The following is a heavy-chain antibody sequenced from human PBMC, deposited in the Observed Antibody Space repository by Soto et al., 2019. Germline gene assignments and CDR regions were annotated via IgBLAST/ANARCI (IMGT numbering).Heavy chain of an antibody. J-gene: IGHJ4*02. CDR1: GYTFTGFP. Sequence: QIQLVQSGAEVKKPGASVKVSCKASGYTFTGFPIHWVRQAPGQRLEWMGWINAGSGKAESAQKFQGRFTINRDTSASTVYMELNSLRPEDTAVYSCARVEIVGFDYWGQGTLVTVSS. D-gene: IGHD2-2*03. V-gene: IGHV1-3*01. CDR2: INAGSGKA. CDR3: ARVEIVGFDY.